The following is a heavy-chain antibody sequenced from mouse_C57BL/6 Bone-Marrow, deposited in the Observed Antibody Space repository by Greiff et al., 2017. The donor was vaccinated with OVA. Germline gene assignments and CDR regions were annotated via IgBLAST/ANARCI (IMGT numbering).Heavy chain of an antibody. CDR1: GYTFTSYW. Sequence: VQLQQPGAELVMPGASVKLSCKASGYTFTSYWMHWVKQRPGQGLEWIGEIDPSDSYTNYNQKFKGKSTLTVDKSSSTAYMQLSSLTSEYSAVYYCAREVYYYGSSPYAMDYWGQGTSVTVSS. J-gene: IGHJ4*01. V-gene: IGHV1-69*01. CDR2: IDPSDSYT. D-gene: IGHD1-1*01. CDR3: AREVYYYGSSPYAMDY.